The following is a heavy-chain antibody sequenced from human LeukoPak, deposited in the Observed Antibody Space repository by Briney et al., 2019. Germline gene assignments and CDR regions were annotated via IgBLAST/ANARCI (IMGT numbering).Heavy chain of an antibody. J-gene: IGHJ4*02. D-gene: IGHD3-3*01. CDR1: GFSFSDAW. CDR2: IKQDGSEK. Sequence: GGSLRLSCAASGFSFSDAWMTWVRQAPGMGLEWVASIKQDGSEKNYVDSVKGRFTISRDNAKNSLDLQMNTLRVEDTAVYYCARGGLRFLDNWGQGTLVTVSS. V-gene: IGHV3-7*01. CDR3: ARGGLRFLDN.